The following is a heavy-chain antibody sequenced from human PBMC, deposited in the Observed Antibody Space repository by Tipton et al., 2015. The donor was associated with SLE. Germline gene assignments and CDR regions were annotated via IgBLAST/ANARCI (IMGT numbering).Heavy chain of an antibody. V-gene: IGHV4-31*01. J-gene: IGHJ6*02. D-gene: IGHD4-17*01. CDR1: GGSISSGGYY. CDR3: ARSGYYGDPERYYYGMVV. CDR2: IYYSGSN. Sequence: TLSLTCTVSGGSISSGGYYWSWIRQHPGKGLEWIGYIYYSGSNYYNPSVKSQFTISVDTSKNQFSLKLSSVTAADTAVYYCARSGYYGDPERYYYGMVVWGQGTTVTVSS.